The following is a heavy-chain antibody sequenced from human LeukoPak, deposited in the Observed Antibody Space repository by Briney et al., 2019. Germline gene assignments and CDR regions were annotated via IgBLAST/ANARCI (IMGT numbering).Heavy chain of an antibody. V-gene: IGHV3-7*01. CDR1: GFTFSSYW. D-gene: IGHD4-17*01. CDR3: ARWDDYGDYHPGLFDY. CDR2: IKQDGSEK. Sequence: GGSLRLSCAASGFTFSSYWMSWVRQAPGKGLEWVANIKQDGSEKYYVDSVKCRFTISRDNAKNSLYLQMNSLRAEDTAVYYCARWDDYGDYHPGLFDYWGQGTLVTVSS. J-gene: IGHJ4*02.